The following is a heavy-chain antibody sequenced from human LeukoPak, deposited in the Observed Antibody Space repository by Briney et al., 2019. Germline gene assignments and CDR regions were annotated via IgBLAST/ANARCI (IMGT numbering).Heavy chain of an antibody. V-gene: IGHV3-33*01. CDR2: IWSDGSNK. J-gene: IGHJ4*02. CDR1: GFTFCDYG. CDR3: VRASGSFDY. D-gene: IGHD3-10*01. Sequence: QPGGSLRLSCAASGFTFCDYGIHWVRRAPGKGLEWVAVIWSDGSNKYYADSVKGRFTISRDNSRKTLYLQMNSLRAEDTAVYYCVRASGSFDYWGQGTLVTVSS.